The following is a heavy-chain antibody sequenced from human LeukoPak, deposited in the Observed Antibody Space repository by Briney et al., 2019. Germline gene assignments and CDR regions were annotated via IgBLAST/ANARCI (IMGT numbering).Heavy chain of an antibody. D-gene: IGHD6-13*01. J-gene: IGHJ4*02. Sequence: SVKVSCKASGGTFSSYAISWVRQAPGQGLEWMGGIVPIFGTANYAQKFQGRVTITTDESTSTAYMELSSLRSEDTAVYYCARGPSERSSWYSWGQGTLVTVSS. CDR1: GGTFSSYA. CDR2: IVPIFGTA. V-gene: IGHV1-69*05. CDR3: ARGPSERSSWYS.